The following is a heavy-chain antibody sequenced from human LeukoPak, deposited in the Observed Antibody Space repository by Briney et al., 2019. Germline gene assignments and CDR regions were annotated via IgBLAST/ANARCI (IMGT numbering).Heavy chain of an antibody. CDR2: IYSDNT. J-gene: IGHJ6*03. V-gene: IGHV3-66*03. D-gene: IGHD3-16*01. CDR1: GFTVSSNS. CDR3: ARVIMTPYYMDV. Sequence: GGSLRLSCTVSGFTVSSNSMSWVRQAPGKGLEWVSFIYSDNTHYSDSGTGRFTISRDTSKNTLYLQMNSLRAEDTAVYYCARVIMTPYYMDVWGGGTTVTVSS.